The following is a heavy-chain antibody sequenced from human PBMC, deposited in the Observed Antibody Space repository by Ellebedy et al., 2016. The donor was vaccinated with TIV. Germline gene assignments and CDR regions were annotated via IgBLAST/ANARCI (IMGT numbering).Heavy chain of an antibody. D-gene: IGHD3-22*01. J-gene: IGHJ4*02. CDR1: GGSISSYY. Sequence: SETLSLTCTVSGGSISSYYWSWIRQPPGKGLEWIGYIYYSGSTNYNPSLKSRVAISVNTSKHQFSLKMTSVTAAETAVYSCARLSSGWQYYYFDFWGQGNLITVSS. CDR2: IYYSGST. CDR3: ARLSSGWQYYYFDF. V-gene: IGHV4-59*12.